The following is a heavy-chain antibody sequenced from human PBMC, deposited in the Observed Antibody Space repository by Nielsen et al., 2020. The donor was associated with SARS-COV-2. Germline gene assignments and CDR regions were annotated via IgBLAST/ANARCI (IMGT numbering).Heavy chain of an antibody. CDR1: GGSFSNYY. V-gene: IGHV4-34*01. J-gene: IGHJ4*02. CDR3: ARGGEYYDILTGYRPPDY. Sequence: GSLRLSCAVYGGSFSNYYWAWIRQPPGKGLEWIGEINHSGSTNYKASLKSRVTISVDSSKHQISLNLTSVTAADTAVYYCARGGEYYDILTGYRPPDYWGQGTLVTVSS. D-gene: IGHD3-9*01. CDR2: INHSGST.